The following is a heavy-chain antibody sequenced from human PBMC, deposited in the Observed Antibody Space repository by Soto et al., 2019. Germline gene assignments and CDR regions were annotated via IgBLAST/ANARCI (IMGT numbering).Heavy chain of an antibody. V-gene: IGHV3-53*02. D-gene: IGHD5-18*01. CDR3: AREGSGYSYGYGGYYYGMDV. CDR1: GFTVSSNY. Sequence: EVQLVETGGGLIQPGGSLRLSCAASGFTVSSNYMSWVRQAPGKGLEWVSVIYSGGSTYYADSVKGRFTISRDNSKNTLYLQMNSLRAEDTAVYYCAREGSGYSYGYGGYYYGMDVWGQGTTVTVSS. CDR2: IYSGGST. J-gene: IGHJ6*02.